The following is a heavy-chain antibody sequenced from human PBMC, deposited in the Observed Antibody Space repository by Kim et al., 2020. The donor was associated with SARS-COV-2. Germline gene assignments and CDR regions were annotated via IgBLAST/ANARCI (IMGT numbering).Heavy chain of an antibody. CDR2: IWYDGSNK. Sequence: GGSLRLSCAASGFTFSSYGMHWVRQAPGKGLEWVAVIWYDGSNKYYADSVKGRFTISRDNSKNTLYLQMNSLRAEDTAVYYCARDQGQGIVATTLDYWGQGTLVTVSS. CDR1: GFTFSSYG. J-gene: IGHJ4*02. D-gene: IGHD5-12*01. CDR3: ARDQGQGIVATTLDY. V-gene: IGHV3-33*01.